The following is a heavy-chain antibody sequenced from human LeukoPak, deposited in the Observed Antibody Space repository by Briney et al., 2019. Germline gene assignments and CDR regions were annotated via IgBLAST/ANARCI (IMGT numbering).Heavy chain of an antibody. CDR2: ISAYNGNT. CDR3: AKTSNEYDILTGYHDAFDT. CDR1: GYTFTSYG. J-gene: IGHJ3*02. V-gene: IGHV1-18*01. Sequence: ASVKVSCKASGYTFTSYGISWVRQAPGQGLEWMGWISAYNGNTNYAQKLQGRVTMTTDTSTSTAYMELRSLRSDDTAVYYCAKTSNEYDILTGYHDAFDTWGQGTMVTVSS. D-gene: IGHD3-9*01.